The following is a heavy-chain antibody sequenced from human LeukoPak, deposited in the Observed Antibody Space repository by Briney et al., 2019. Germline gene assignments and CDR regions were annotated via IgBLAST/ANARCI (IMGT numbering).Heavy chain of an antibody. V-gene: IGHV3-11*06. Sequence: PGGSLRLSCAASAFTFTDFYMSWIRQAPGKGLEWLSDISSSSTDTNYADSVKGRFTTSRDNAKNSLFLQLNSLRAEDTAVYYCARKTYYYDSGSYSKSYYFDYWGQGTLVTVSS. CDR1: AFTFTDFY. CDR3: ARKTYYYDSGSYSKSYYFDY. CDR2: ISSSSTDT. D-gene: IGHD3-10*01. J-gene: IGHJ4*02.